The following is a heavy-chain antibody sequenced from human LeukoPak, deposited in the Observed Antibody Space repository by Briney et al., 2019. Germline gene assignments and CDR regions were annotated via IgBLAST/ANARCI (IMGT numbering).Heavy chain of an antibody. CDR2: INPSGGST. J-gene: IGHJ4*02. CDR3: ARALVYCSGGSCSAPYYFDY. Sequence: ASVKVSCKASGYTFTSYYMHWVRQAPGQGLEWMGIINPSGGSTSYAQKFQGRVTMTRDMSTSTVYMELSSLRSEDTAVYYCARALVYCSGGSCSAPYYFDYWGQGTLVTVPS. D-gene: IGHD2-15*01. V-gene: IGHV1-46*01. CDR1: GYTFTSYY.